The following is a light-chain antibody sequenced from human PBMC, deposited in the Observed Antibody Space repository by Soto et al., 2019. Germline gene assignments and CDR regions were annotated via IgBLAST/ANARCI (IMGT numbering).Light chain of an antibody. V-gene: IGKV1-39*01. Sequence: DLQMTQSPSSLSASVGDRVTITCRASQSISSDLNWFQQKPGKAPKLLIYAASSLQCGVPSRFSGSGSGTDFTLTISSLQPEDFATYYCQQSYSTPWTFGQGTKVEIK. J-gene: IGKJ1*01. CDR3: QQSYSTPWT. CDR1: QSISSD. CDR2: AAS.